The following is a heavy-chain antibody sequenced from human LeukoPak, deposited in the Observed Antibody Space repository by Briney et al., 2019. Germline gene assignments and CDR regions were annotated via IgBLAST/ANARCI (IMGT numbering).Heavy chain of an antibody. CDR3: ARDPQYYSSGYYGRYGMDF. V-gene: IGHV1-2*02. Sequence: ASLKLSCTASGYTLSSYYMHWVRQAPGQGLELMGLINPKSSDTNYAKTFHDRVTITTDTSINTAYMELASLTSDDTAVYYCARDPQYYSSGYYGRYGMDFWGQGTTVTVSS. CDR2: INPKSSDT. D-gene: IGHD3-10*01. CDR1: GYTLSSYY. J-gene: IGHJ6*02.